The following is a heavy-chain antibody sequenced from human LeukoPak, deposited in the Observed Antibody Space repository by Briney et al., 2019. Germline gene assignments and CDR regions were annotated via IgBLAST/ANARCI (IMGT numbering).Heavy chain of an antibody. V-gene: IGHV1-18*01. J-gene: IGHJ4*02. CDR1: GYTFTSYG. CDR3: ARDTGSEVVGATLNY. Sequence: ASVKVSCKASGYTFTSYGISWVRQAPGHGLEWMGWISGYNGNTNYAQKLQGRVTMTTDTSTSTAYMELRSLRSDDTALYYCARDTGSEVVGATLNYWGQGTLVTVSP. CDR2: ISGYNGNT. D-gene: IGHD2-15*01.